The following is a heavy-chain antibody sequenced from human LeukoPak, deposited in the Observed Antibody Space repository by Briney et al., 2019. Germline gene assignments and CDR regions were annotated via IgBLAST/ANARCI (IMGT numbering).Heavy chain of an antibody. CDR1: GGSISSGGYY. CDR3: AREVAAAGTTPIDY. J-gene: IGHJ4*02. D-gene: IGHD6-13*01. V-gene: IGHV4-31*03. CDR2: IYYSGST. Sequence: SETLSLTCTVSGGSISSGGYYWSWIRQHPGKGLEWIGYIYYSGSTYYNPSLKSRVTISVGTSKNQFSLKLSSVTAADTAVYYCAREVAAAGTTPIDYWGQGTLVTVSS.